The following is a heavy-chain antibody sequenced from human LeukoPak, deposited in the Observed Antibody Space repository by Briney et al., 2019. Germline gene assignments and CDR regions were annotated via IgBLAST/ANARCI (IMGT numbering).Heavy chain of an antibody. V-gene: IGHV3-23*01. J-gene: IGHJ5*02. CDR3: VKDAFYGSGTYYNS. Sequence: QPGGSLRLSCAASGFIFSNYGMSWVRQAPGKGLEWVSGIGGTAGGTYYADSVKGRFTISRDNPKNTLFLQMNSLGAEDTAVYFCVKDAFYGSGTYYNSWGQGTLVIVSS. D-gene: IGHD3-10*01. CDR2: IGGTAGGT. CDR1: GFIFSNYG.